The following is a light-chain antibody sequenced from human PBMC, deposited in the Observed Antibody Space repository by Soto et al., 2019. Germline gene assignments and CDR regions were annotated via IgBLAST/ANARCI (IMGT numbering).Light chain of an antibody. CDR3: CSYAGSSTLL. Sequence: QSALTQPASVSGSPGQSITISCTGTSSNGGSYNLVSWYQQHPGKAPKLMIYEGSKRPSGVSNRFSGSKSGNTASLTISGLQAEDEADYYCCSYAGSSTLLFGGGTKLTVL. V-gene: IGLV2-23*01. CDR2: EGS. J-gene: IGLJ2*01. CDR1: SSNGGSYNL.